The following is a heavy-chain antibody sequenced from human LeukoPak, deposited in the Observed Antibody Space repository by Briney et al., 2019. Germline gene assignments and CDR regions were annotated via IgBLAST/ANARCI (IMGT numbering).Heavy chain of an antibody. CDR1: GGTLSSYA. D-gene: IGHD4-17*01. Sequence: GASVKVSCKASGGTLSSYAISWVRQAPGQGLEWMGGIFPIFGTRNYAQKFQGRVTMTTDTSTSTAYMELRSLRSDDTAVYYCARPNYGDYVYFDYWGQGTLVTVSS. CDR2: IFPIFGTR. CDR3: ARPNYGDYVYFDY. J-gene: IGHJ4*02. V-gene: IGHV1-69*05.